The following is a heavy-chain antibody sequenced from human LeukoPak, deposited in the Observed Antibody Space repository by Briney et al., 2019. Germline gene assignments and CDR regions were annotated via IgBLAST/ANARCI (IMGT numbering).Heavy chain of an antibody. CDR2: IYHSGST. V-gene: IGHV4-4*02. Sequence: SETLSLTCAVSGGSISSSNWWSWVRQPPGKGLEWIGEIYHSGSTNYNPSLKSRVTISVDKSKNQFSLKLSSVTAADTAVYYCARDWRDYYGSGTYGMDVWGQGTTVTVSS. J-gene: IGHJ6*02. CDR1: GGSISSSNW. CDR3: ARDWRDYYGSGTYGMDV. D-gene: IGHD3-10*01.